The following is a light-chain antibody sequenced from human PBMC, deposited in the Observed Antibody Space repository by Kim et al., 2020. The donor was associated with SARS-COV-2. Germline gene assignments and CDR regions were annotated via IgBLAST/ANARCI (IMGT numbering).Light chain of an antibody. CDR3: QQYGSSPPWT. CDR2: GAS. Sequence: EIVLTQSPGTLSLSPGERATLSCRASQSVSSSYLAWYQQKPGQAPRLLIYGASSRATDIPDRFSGSGSGTDFTLTLSRLEPEDFAVYYCQQYGSSPPWTFGQGTKVEIK. J-gene: IGKJ1*01. CDR1: QSVSSSY. V-gene: IGKV3-20*01.